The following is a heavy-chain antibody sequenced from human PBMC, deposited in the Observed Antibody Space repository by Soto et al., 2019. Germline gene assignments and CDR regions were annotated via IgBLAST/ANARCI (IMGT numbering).Heavy chain of an antibody. V-gene: IGHV3-23*01. CDR1: GFTFSSYA. CDR2: ISSTGRTT. CDR3: AGYRSTWLFDY. J-gene: IGHJ4*02. D-gene: IGHD6-13*01. Sequence: PGGSLRLSCAASGFTFSSYAMSWVRQAPGKGLEWVSTISSTGRTTYYADSVKGRFTISRDNSKNTLYLQMNSLRAEDTAVYYCAGYRSTWLFDYWGQGTLVTVSS.